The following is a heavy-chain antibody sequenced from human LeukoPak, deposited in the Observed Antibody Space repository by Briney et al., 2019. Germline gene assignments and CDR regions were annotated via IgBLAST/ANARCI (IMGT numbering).Heavy chain of an antibody. D-gene: IGHD3-3*01. J-gene: IGHJ4*02. CDR3: ANEGAPTGGYDFWSGYFYYFDY. Sequence: PGGSLRLSCAASGFTFSSYAMSWVRQAPGKGLEWVSAISGSGGSTYYADSVKGRFTISRDNSKNTLYLQMNSLRAEDTAVYYCANEGAPTGGYDFWSGYFYYFDYWGQGPLVTVSS. CDR2: ISGSGGST. V-gene: IGHV3-23*01. CDR1: GFTFSSYA.